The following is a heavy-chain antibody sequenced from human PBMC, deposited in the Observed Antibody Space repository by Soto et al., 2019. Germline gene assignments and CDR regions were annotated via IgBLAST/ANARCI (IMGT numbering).Heavy chain of an antibody. J-gene: IGHJ4*02. D-gene: IGHD2-15*01. CDR1: GYTLTELS. Sequence: GASVKVSGKVSGYTLTELSIHWVRKAPGKGLEWMGGFDLGDDETIYAQKFQGRVTMTEDTSTDTVYMELSSLRSEDTAVYYCASKDDPFEYWGQGTQVTVSS. V-gene: IGHV1-24*01. CDR3: ASKDDPFEY. CDR2: FDLGDDET.